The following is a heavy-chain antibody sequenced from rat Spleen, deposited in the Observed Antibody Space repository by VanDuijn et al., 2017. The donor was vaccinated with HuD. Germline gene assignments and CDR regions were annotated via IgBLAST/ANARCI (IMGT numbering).Heavy chain of an antibody. CDR3: TIHPRY. J-gene: IGHJ2*01. V-gene: IGHV2-13*01. Sequence: QVQLKESGPGLVKPSLTLSLTCTVSGFSLSNYGVFWVRQPPGKGLEWMGVIWGNGNANYNSALISRLSISRDTSKNQVFLKMNSLQTDDTGTYYCTIHPRYWGQGVMVTVSS. CDR1: GFSLSNYG. D-gene: IGHD3-1*01. CDR2: IWGNGNA.